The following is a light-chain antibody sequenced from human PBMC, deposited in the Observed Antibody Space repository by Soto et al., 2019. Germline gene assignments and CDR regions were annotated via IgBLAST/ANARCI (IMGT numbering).Light chain of an antibody. Sequence: EIVLTQSPATLSLSPGERAILSCRARQSVSSYLAWYQHKPGQAPRLLISDASNRATGIPARFSGSGSGTDFTLTISSLEPEDFADYYCQQYNNWPPSTFGQGTKVEIK. CDR2: DAS. V-gene: IGKV3-11*01. J-gene: IGKJ1*01. CDR3: QQYNNWPPST. CDR1: QSVSSY.